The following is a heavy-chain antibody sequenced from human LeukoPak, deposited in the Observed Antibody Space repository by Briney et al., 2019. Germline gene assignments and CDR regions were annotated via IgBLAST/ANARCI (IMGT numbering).Heavy chain of an antibody. Sequence: GGSLRLSCAASGFTSSSYALNWVRQAPGKGLEWVATVSGSGDRMYHADSVKGRFTISRDNSKNTIYLQMNSLRAEDTALYYCAKAEAAPGFAFWGQGTLVTVSS. CDR2: VSGSGDRM. J-gene: IGHJ4*02. CDR3: AKAEAAPGFAF. CDR1: GFTSSSYA. D-gene: IGHD6-13*01. V-gene: IGHV3-23*01.